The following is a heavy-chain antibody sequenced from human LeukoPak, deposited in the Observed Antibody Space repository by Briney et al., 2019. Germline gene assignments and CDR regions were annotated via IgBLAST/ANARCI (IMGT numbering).Heavy chain of an antibody. CDR2: IYYSGST. Sequence: SETLSLTCTVSGGSISRGSYYWSWIRKPPGKGLEWIGYIYYSGSTNYNPSLKSRVTISVDTSKNQFSLKLSSVTAADTAVYYCASGAPFDYWGQGTLVTVSS. J-gene: IGHJ4*02. V-gene: IGHV4-61*01. D-gene: IGHD3-10*01. CDR3: ASGAPFDY. CDR1: GGSISRGSYY.